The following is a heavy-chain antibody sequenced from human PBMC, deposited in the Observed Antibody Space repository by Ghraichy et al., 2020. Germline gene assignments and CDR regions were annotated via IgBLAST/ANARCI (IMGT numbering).Heavy chain of an antibody. CDR1: GGSFSGYY. V-gene: IGHV4-34*01. Sequence: GSLSLTCTVYGGSFSGYYWSWIRQPPGKGLEWIGEINHSGSTNYNPSLKSRVTISVDTSKNQFSLKLSSVTAADTAVYYCARGRYGPLYWGQGTLVTVSS. CDR2: INHSGST. CDR3: ARGRYGPLY. J-gene: IGHJ4*02. D-gene: IGHD3-16*01.